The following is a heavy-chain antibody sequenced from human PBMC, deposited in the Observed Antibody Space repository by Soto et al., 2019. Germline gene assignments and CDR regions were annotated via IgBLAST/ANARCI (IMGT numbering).Heavy chain of an antibody. Sequence: SQTLSLTCAISGDSVSSNSAAWNWIRQSPSRGLEWLGRTYYRSKWYNDYAVSVKSRITINPDTSKNQFSLQLNSVTPEDTAVYYCARVDQGRITMVRGVKAGYYYYGMDVWGQGTTVTGSS. CDR1: GDSVSSNSAA. D-gene: IGHD3-10*01. CDR2: TYYRSKWYN. J-gene: IGHJ6*02. V-gene: IGHV6-1*01. CDR3: ARVDQGRITMVRGVKAGYYYYGMDV.